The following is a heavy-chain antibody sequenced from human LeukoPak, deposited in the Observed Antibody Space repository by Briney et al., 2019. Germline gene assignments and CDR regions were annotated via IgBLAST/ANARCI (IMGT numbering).Heavy chain of an antibody. J-gene: IGHJ5*02. CDR1: GFTFSSYE. Sequence: GSQRLSCAASGFTFSSYEMNWVRQPPGKGLEWIGSIYYSGNTYYNPSLESRVTISVDTSKNQFSLKLSSVTAADTAVYYCARHWVSSGTNWFDPWGQGTLVTVSS. D-gene: IGHD3-22*01. CDR3: ARHWVSSGTNWFDP. V-gene: IGHV4-39*01. CDR2: IYYSGNT.